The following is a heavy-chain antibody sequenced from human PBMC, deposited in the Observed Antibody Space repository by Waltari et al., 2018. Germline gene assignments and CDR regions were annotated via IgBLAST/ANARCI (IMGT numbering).Heavy chain of an antibody. D-gene: IGHD6-13*01. V-gene: IGHV1-2*02. CDR2: INPNSGGT. CDR3: ATIAAAAPSY. Sequence: QVQLVQSGAEVKKPGASVKVSCKASGYTFTGYYMHWVRQAPGQGLCWIAWINPNSGGTNYAQQFEGRVTMTRDTSISTAYMYLCRLRSDDTAVYYCATIAAAAPSYWGQGTLVTVSS. J-gene: IGHJ4*02. CDR1: GYTFTGYY.